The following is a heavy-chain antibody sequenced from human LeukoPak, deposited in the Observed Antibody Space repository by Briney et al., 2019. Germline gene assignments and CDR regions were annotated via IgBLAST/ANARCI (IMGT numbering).Heavy chain of an antibody. CDR3: TRDVVAAAATSDY. CDR1: GGSISSFD. CDR2: IYTSGST. Sequence: SETLSLTCTVSGGSISSFDWSWIRQPAGKGLEWIGRIYTSGSTNYNPSLKSRVTMSVDTSKNQFSLKLSSVSAADTAVYYCTRDVVAAAATSDYWSQGTLVTAPS. J-gene: IGHJ4*02. D-gene: IGHD6-13*01. V-gene: IGHV4-4*07.